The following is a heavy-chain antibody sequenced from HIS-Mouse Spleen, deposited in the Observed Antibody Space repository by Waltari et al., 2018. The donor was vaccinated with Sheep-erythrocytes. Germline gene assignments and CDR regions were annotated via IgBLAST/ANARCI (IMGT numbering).Heavy chain of an antibody. V-gene: IGHV4-31*03. CDR3: ARASPIYDYVWGSYRPGYFQH. CDR2: IYYSGRN. CDR1: GGSISSGGYY. Sequence: QVQLQESGPGLVKPSQTLSLTFTVSGGSISSGGYYWSWIRQHPGKGLEWIGYIYYSGRNYYKPSIKRRVTISVDTSKNQFSLKLRSVTAADTAVYYCARASPIYDYVWGSYRPGYFQHWGQGTLVTVSS. D-gene: IGHD3-16*02. J-gene: IGHJ1*01.